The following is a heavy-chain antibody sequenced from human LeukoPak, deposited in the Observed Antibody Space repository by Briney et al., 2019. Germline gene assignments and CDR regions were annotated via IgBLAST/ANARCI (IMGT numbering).Heavy chain of an antibody. Sequence: SETLSLTCAVYGGSFSGYYWNWIRQPPGKGLEWIGEINHSGSSSYNPSLKSRVTISVDTSKNQFSLKLSSVTAADTGVYYCARDSSGYYFDYWGQGTLVTVSS. CDR2: INHSGSS. V-gene: IGHV4-34*01. D-gene: IGHD3-22*01. CDR3: ARDSSGYYFDY. J-gene: IGHJ4*02. CDR1: GGSFSGYY.